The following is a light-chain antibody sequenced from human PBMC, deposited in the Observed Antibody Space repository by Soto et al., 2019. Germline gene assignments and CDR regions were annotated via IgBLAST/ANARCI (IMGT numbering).Light chain of an antibody. CDR1: QSVSTS. V-gene: IGKV3-11*01. CDR3: QQRSNWPWT. CDR2: DAS. J-gene: IGKJ1*01. Sequence: EIVLTQSPATLSLSPGERATLSCRASQSVSTSLAWYQQKPGQAPRLLIYDASNRATGIPARFSGSGSGTYFRLTVSSLEPEDFALYYCQQRSNWPWTFGQGTKVEIK.